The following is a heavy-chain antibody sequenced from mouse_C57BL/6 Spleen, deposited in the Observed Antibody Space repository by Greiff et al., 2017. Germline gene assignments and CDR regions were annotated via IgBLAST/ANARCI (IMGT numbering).Heavy chain of an antibody. V-gene: IGHV1-82*01. CDR1: GYAFSSSW. CDR3: ARTEAYSNFYYYAMNY. Sequence: VKVVESGPELVKPGASVKISCKASGYAFSSSWMNWVKQRPGKGLEWIGRIYPGDGDTNYNGKFKGKATLTADKSSSTAYMQLSSLTSEDSAVYFCARTEAYSNFYYYAMNYWDQGTSVTVSS. D-gene: IGHD2-5*01. J-gene: IGHJ4*01. CDR2: IYPGDGDT.